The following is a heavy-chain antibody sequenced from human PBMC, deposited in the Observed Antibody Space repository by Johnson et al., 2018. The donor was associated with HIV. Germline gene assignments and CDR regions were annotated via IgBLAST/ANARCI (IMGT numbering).Heavy chain of an antibody. CDR3: ARPGGDYSAFDI. Sequence: QVQLVESGGGLVQPGGSLRLSCGASGFTFSSYAMHWVRQAPGKGLEWVAVISYDGSNKYYADSVKGRFPISRDNAKNSLYLQMNSLRAEDTAVYYCARPGGDYSAFDIWGQGTTVTVSS. D-gene: IGHD4-17*01. CDR1: GFTFSSYA. V-gene: IGHV3-30*04. CDR2: ISYDGSNK. J-gene: IGHJ3*02.